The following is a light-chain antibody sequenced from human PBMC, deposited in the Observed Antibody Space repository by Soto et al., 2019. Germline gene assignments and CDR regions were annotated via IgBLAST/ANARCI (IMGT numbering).Light chain of an antibody. J-gene: IGLJ2*01. CDR1: SSDVGGYNY. CDR2: EVS. CDR3: SSYTSSSTPHVV. Sequence: QSALTQPASVSGSPGQSITISCTGTSSDVGGYNYVSLYQQHPGKAPKLMIYEVSNRPSGVSNRFSGSKSGNTASLTISGLQAEDEADYYCSSYTSSSTPHVVFGGGTKLTVL. V-gene: IGLV2-14*01.